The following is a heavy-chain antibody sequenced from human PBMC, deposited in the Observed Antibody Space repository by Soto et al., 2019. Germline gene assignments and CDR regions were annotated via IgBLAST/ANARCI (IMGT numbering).Heavy chain of an antibody. CDR1: GGSISSGGYS. D-gene: IGHD1-26*01. J-gene: IGHJ4*02. CDR3: SRGGGLGADAVDY. V-gene: IGHV4-30-2*01. Sequence: SETLSLTCAVSGGSISSGGYSWSWIRQPPGEGLEWIGYIYHSGSTYYNPSLKSRVTISVDRSKNQFSLKLSSVTAADTAVYYCSRGGGLGADAVDYWGQRTLDPGSA. CDR2: IYHSGST.